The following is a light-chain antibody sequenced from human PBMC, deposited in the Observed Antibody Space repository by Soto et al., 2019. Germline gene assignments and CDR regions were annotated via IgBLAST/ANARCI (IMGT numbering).Light chain of an antibody. CDR2: DAS. CDR1: QSVRY. CDR3: QQRSNWWT. Sequence: EIVLTQSPATLSLSPGESATLSCRASQSVRYLAWYQQKLGQAPRLLIYDASNRATGIPARFSGSGSGTDFTLTISSLEPEDFAVYYCQQRSNWWTFGQGTKVEIK. J-gene: IGKJ1*01. V-gene: IGKV3-11*01.